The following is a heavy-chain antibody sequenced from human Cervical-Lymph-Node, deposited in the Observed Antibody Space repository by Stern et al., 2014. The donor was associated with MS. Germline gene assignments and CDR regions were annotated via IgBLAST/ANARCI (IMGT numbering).Heavy chain of an antibody. J-gene: IGHJ4*02. Sequence: VQLVESGGGVVQPGRSLRLSCAASGFTFSSYGMHWVRQAPGKGLEWVAVISYDGSNKYYADSVKGRFTISRDNSKNTLYLQMNSLRAEDTAVYYCAKEGDYYDSSGYPDYWGQGTLVTVSS. CDR1: GFTFSSYG. CDR3: AKEGDYYDSSGYPDY. CDR2: ISYDGSNK. D-gene: IGHD3-22*01. V-gene: IGHV3-30*18.